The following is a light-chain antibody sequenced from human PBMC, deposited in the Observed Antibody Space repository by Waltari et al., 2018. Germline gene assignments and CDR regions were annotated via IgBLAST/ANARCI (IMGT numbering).Light chain of an antibody. CDR3: QENNHWPPVWT. CDR1: QSVSSN. Sequence: EIVLTQSPATLSASPGERVPPPVRASQSVSSNLAWYQQKPGQAPRLIIYAASNRAPGIPARFSGSGAGTEFTLTISSLQSEDFAVYYCQENNHWPPVWTFGQGTNVEIK. CDR2: AAS. J-gene: IGKJ1*01. V-gene: IGKV3-15*01.